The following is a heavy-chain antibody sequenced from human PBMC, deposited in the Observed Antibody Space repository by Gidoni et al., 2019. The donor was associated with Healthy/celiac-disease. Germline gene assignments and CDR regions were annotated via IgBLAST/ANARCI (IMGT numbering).Heavy chain of an antibody. Sequence: QVQLQQWGAGLLTPSETLSLTCAVYGGSFSGYYWSWIRQPPGKGLEWIGEINHSGSTNYNPSLKSRVTISVDTSKNQFSLKLSSVTAADTAVYYCARGRLVLITRSYYFDYWGQGTLVTVSS. V-gene: IGHV4-34*01. J-gene: IGHJ4*02. D-gene: IGHD3-22*01. CDR2: INHSGST. CDR1: GGSFSGYY. CDR3: ARGRLVLITRSYYFDY.